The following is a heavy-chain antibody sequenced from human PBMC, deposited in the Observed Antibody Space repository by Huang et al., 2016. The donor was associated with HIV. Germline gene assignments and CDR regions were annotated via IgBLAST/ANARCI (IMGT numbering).Heavy chain of an antibody. J-gene: IGHJ4*02. CDR1: GGTFSSYV. V-gene: IGHV1-69*01. Sequence: VQLVQSGAEVKKPGSSVKVSCKASGGTFSSYVISWVRQAPGQGLEWMGGSTPIFDKTNYAQKFQGRVTIIADESTRTAYMEMSSLRPEDTATYYCATGPRGSGSFNWGQGTLVIVSS. D-gene: IGHD1-26*01. CDR2: STPIFDKT. CDR3: ATGPRGSGSFN.